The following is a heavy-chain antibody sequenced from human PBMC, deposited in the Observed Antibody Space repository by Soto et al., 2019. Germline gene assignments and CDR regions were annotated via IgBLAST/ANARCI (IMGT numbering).Heavy chain of an antibody. CDR2: INHSGST. D-gene: IGHD3-10*01. Sequence: QVQLQQWGAGLLKPSETLSLTCAVYGGSFSGYYWSWIRQPPGKGLEWIGEINHSGSTNYNPSLKGRVTITVDASKNQFSLKLSSVTAADTAVYYCARLPPYGSGSYHPMDVWGQGTTVTVSS. CDR1: GGSFSGYY. V-gene: IGHV4-34*01. CDR3: ARLPPYGSGSYHPMDV. J-gene: IGHJ6*02.